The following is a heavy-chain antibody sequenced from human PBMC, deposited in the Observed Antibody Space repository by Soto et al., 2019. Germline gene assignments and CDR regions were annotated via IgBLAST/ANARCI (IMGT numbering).Heavy chain of an antibody. J-gene: IGHJ4*02. CDR1: GFTFSSYG. CDR2: ISYDGSNK. Sequence: PGGSLRLSCAASGFTFSSYGMHWVRQAPGKGLEWVAVISYDGSNKYYADSVKGRFTISRDNSKNTLYLQMNSLRAEDTAVYYCSKRGITLIDYWGQGTLVTVSS. D-gene: IGHD3-22*01. CDR3: SKRGITLIDY. V-gene: IGHV3-30*18.